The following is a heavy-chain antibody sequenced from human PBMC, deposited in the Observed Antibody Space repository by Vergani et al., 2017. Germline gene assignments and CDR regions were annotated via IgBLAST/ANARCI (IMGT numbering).Heavy chain of an antibody. CDR3: ARDYMANGFGELYY. D-gene: IGHD3-10*01. V-gene: IGHV4-59*06. J-gene: IGHJ4*02. CDR1: GGSISSYY. Sequence: QVQLQESGPGLVKPSETLSLTCTVSGGSISSYYWSWIRQHPGKGLEWIGYIYYSGSTYYNPSLKSRVTISVDTSKNQFSLKLSSVTAADTAVYYCARDYMANGFGELYYWGQGTLVTVSS. CDR2: IYYSGST.